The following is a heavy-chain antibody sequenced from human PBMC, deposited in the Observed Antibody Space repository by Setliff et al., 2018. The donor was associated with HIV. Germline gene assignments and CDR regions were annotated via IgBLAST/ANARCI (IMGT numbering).Heavy chain of an antibody. CDR3: ARARTRVQGGKSLYYMDV. D-gene: IGHD2-15*01. V-gene: IGHV1-69*10. CDR2: IIPILGIA. Sequence: SVKVSCKASGYTLTNYGISWVRQAPGQGLEWMGGIIPILGIANYAQKFQGRVTITTDESTSTAYMELSSLRSEDTAVYYCARARTRVQGGKSLYYMDVWGKGTTVTVSS. CDR1: GYTLTNYG. J-gene: IGHJ6*03.